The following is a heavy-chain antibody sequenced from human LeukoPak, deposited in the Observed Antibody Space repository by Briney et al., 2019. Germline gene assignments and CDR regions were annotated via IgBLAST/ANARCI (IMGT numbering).Heavy chain of an antibody. CDR1: GFAFSSYS. CDR3: ARGPSSQFRTDY. D-gene: IGHD2-2*01. Sequence: GGSLRLSYAASGFAFSSYSLNWVRQAPGKGLEWVSYIGTSSSRIYYADSVKGRFTISRDNAKNSLYLQMNGLRAEDTAVYYCARGPSSQFRTDYWGQGTLVTVSS. J-gene: IGHJ4*02. CDR2: IGTSSSRI. V-gene: IGHV3-48*01.